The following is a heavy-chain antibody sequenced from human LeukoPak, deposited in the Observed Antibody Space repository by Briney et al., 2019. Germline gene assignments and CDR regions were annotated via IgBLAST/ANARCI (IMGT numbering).Heavy chain of an antibody. CDR1: GFSFSSYN. D-gene: IGHD1-26*01. V-gene: IGHV3-21*01. CDR2: ITSSGTYT. Sequence: GGSLRLSCAASGFSFSSYNMNWVRQAPGKGLEWVSSITSSGTYTFYAASVKGRFTISRDNARNSLYLQMNSLRAEDTAVYYCARDPYSGTYGDTYYYYMDVWAKGPRSPSP. J-gene: IGHJ6*03. CDR3: ARDPYSGTYGDTYYYYMDV.